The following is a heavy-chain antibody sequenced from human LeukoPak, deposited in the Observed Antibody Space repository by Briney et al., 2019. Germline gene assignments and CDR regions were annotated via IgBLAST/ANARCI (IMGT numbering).Heavy chain of an antibody. CDR1: GFTFSSYE. Sequence: GGSLRLSCVASGFTFSSYEMNWVRQAPGKGLEWVSAIRGSGGSTYYADSVKGRFTISRDNSKNTLYLQMNSLRAEDTAVYYCAKTTHYYDSSGYSHFDAFDIWGQGTMVTVSS. CDR3: AKTTHYYDSSGYSHFDAFDI. J-gene: IGHJ3*02. CDR2: IRGSGGST. D-gene: IGHD3-22*01. V-gene: IGHV3-23*01.